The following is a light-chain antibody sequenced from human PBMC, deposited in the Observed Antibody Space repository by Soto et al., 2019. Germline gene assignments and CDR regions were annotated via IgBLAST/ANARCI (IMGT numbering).Light chain of an antibody. V-gene: IGKV3-20*01. CDR2: DAS. CDR1: LNVNSY. J-gene: IGKJ5*01. Sequence: VLTQSPATLSLSPGERSTLSCRASLNVNSYLAWYQQKPGQAPRLVIYDASNRAPGIPARFSGSGSGTDFTLTISRLEPEDFAVYHCQQYGSSPLITFGQGTRLEIK. CDR3: QQYGSSPLIT.